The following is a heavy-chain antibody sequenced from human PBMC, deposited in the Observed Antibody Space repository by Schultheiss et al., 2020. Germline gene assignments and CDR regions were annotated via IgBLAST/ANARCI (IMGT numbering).Heavy chain of an antibody. V-gene: IGHV4-59*01. CDR2: IYYSGST. D-gene: IGHD3-3*01. CDR1: GGSFSGYY. CDR3: ARLTGVGAFDI. J-gene: IGHJ3*02. Sequence: SATLSLTCAVYGGSFSGYYWSWIRQPPGKGLEWIGYIYYSGSTNYNPSLKSRVTISVDTSKNQFSLKLSSVTAADTAVYYCARLTGVGAFDIWGQGTTVTVAS.